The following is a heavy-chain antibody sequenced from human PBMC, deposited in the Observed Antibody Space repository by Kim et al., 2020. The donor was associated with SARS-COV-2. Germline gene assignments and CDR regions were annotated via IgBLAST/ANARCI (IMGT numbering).Heavy chain of an antibody. Sequence: SETLSLTCAVYGGSFSGYYWSWIRQPPGKGLEWIGEINHSGSTNYNPSLKSRVTISVDTSKNQFSLKLSSVTAADTAVYYCARGVLLYYYYYGMDVWGQG. D-gene: IGHD3-10*01. CDR1: GGSFSGYY. CDR2: INHSGST. J-gene: IGHJ6*02. V-gene: IGHV4-34*01. CDR3: ARGVLLYYYYYGMDV.